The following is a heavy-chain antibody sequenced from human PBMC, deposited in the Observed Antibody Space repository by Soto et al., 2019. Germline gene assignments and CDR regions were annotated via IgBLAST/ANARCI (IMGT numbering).Heavy chain of an antibody. D-gene: IGHD1-1*01. J-gene: IGHJ3*02. CDR3: AKRQLSGGPFHT. V-gene: IGHV3-23*01. CDR2: ITGSGDAT. CDR1: GFTFPNYV. Sequence: EVQLLVSGGDLVQPGGSLRLTCAASGFTFPNYVISWARQAPGKGLQWVSTITGSGDATYYADSVRGRFTISRDNSKSTLYMDMSSLRAEDTAVYYCAKRQLSGGPFHTWGQGTMVTVSS.